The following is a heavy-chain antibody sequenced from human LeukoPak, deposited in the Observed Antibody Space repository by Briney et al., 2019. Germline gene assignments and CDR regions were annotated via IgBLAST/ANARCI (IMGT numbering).Heavy chain of an antibody. J-gene: IGHJ4*02. CDR2: ISFHGSDK. CDR1: GFTFSSYV. V-gene: IGHV3-30*18. CDR3: SKVRVVFNWNYAYYFDS. Sequence: GRSLRLSCAASGFTFSSYVMHWVRQAPGKGLGWVAIISFHGSDKYYADSVKGRFTISRDNSKNILYLQMNSLRAEDTAVYYCSKVRVVFNWNYAYYFDSWGQGTLVTVSS. D-gene: IGHD1-7*01.